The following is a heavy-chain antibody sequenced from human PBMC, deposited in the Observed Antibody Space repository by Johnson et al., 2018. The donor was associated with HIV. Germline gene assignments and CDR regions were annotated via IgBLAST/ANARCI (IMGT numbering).Heavy chain of an antibody. J-gene: IGHJ3*02. Sequence: MLLVESGGGLVPPGGSLRLSCAASGFTVSSNYMSWVRQAPGKGLEWVSVIYSGGSTYYADSVKGRFTISRDNSKNTLYLQMNSLRAEDTAVYYCARAFDPRAFDIWGQGTMVTVSS. CDR2: IYSGGST. V-gene: IGHV3-66*02. CDR3: ARAFDPRAFDI. CDR1: GFTVSSNY. D-gene: IGHD2/OR15-2a*01.